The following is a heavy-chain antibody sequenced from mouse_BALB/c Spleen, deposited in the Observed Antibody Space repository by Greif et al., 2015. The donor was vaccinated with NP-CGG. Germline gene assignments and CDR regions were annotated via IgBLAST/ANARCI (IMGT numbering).Heavy chain of an antibody. J-gene: IGHJ3*01. D-gene: IGHD2-4*01. Sequence: EVKLVESGGDLVKPGGSLKLSCAASGFTFSSYGMSWVRQTPDKRLEWVATISSGGSYTYYPDSVKGRFTISRDNAKNTLYLQMSSLKSEDTAMYYCARQGDHDEGFAYWGQGTLVTVSA. V-gene: IGHV5-6*01. CDR2: ISSGGSYT. CDR3: ARQGDHDEGFAY. CDR1: GFTFSSYG.